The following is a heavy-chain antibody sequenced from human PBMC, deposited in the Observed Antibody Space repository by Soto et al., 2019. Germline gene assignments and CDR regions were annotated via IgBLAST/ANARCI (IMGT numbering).Heavy chain of an antibody. CDR2: ISYDGSNK. J-gene: IGHJ4*02. D-gene: IGHD1-26*01. CDR1: GFTFSSYA. Sequence: GGSLRLSCAASGFTFSSYAMHWVRQAPGKGLEWVAVISYDGSNKYYADSVKGRFTISRDNSKNTLYLQMNSLRAEVTAVYYCARDRGPSGSYSAPDYWGQGTLVTVSS. V-gene: IGHV3-30-3*01. CDR3: ARDRGPSGSYSAPDY.